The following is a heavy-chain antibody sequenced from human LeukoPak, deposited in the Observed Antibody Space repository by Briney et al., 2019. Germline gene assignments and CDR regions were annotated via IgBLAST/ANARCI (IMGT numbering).Heavy chain of an antibody. Sequence: VASVKVSCKASGGSFSTFAISWVRQAPGQGPEWVGGIITASGTTDYAQKFQGRVTITTDVSTNTASLQLISPTSEDTATYFCARDGSPGEYYDSRYQPIPIYAFNVWGQGTMITVSS. CDR1: GGSFSTFA. J-gene: IGHJ3*01. CDR3: ARDGSPGEYYDSRYQPIPIYAFNV. CDR2: IITASGTT. D-gene: IGHD3-22*01. V-gene: IGHV1-69*05.